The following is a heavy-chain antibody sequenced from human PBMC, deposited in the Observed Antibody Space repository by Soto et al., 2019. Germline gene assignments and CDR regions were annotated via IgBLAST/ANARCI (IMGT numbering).Heavy chain of an antibody. CDR2: MNPNSGNT. V-gene: IGHV1-8*01. CDR1: GYTFTSHD. D-gene: IGHD4-17*01. Sequence: QVQLVQSGTEVKKPGASVKVSCKASGYTFTSHDINWVRQATGQGLEWMGWMNPNSGNTGYAQKFQGRGTRTRNTSISTAYMELSSLRSEDTAVYYCARWDYGVYARFDYWGQGTLVTVSS. J-gene: IGHJ4*02. CDR3: ARWDYGVYARFDY.